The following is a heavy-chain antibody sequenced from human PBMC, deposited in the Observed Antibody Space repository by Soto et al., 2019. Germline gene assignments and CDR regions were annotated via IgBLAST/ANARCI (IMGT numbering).Heavy chain of an antibody. V-gene: IGHV3-30-3*01. Sequence: GGSLRLSCAASGFTFSSYAMHWVRQAPGKGLEWVAVISYDGSNKYYADSVKGRFTISRDNSKNTLYLQMNSLRAEDTAVYYCARDRGIVVVTSAFDIWGQGTMVTASS. D-gene: IGHD3-22*01. J-gene: IGHJ3*02. CDR1: GFTFSSYA. CDR2: ISYDGSNK. CDR3: ARDRGIVVVTSAFDI.